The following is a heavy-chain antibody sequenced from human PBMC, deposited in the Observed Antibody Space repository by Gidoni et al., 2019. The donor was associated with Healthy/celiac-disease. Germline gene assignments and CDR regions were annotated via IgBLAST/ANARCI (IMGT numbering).Heavy chain of an antibody. V-gene: IGHV3-48*01. D-gene: IGHD4-4*01. CDR3: SRGGGDYRLHY. CDR1: GFTFSSYS. CDR2: ISSSSSTI. J-gene: IGHJ4*02. Sequence: EVQLVESGGGLVQPGGSLRLSCAASGFTFSSYSMNWVRQAPGKGLWWVSYISSSSSTIYYADSVKGRFTISRNNGKNSLYLQKNSLRAEDTAVYYCSRGGGDYRLHYWGQGTLVTVSS.